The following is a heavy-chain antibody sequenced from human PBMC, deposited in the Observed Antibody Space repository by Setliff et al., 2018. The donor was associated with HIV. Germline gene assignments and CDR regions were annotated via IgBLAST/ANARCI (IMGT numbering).Heavy chain of an antibody. CDR2: IYTSGST. V-gene: IGHV4-4*07. CDR1: GGSINNYY. CDR3: ARGFTNYDIMTGYPRAPYYYYMDV. D-gene: IGHD3-9*01. Sequence: KSSETLSLTCSVYGGSINNYYWSWIRQPAGKGLEWIGRIYTSGSTNYNPSLKRRVTMSVDTSKNHFSLKLRSVTAADTAVYYCARGFTNYDIMTGYPRAPYYYYMDVWGKGTTVTVSS. J-gene: IGHJ6*03.